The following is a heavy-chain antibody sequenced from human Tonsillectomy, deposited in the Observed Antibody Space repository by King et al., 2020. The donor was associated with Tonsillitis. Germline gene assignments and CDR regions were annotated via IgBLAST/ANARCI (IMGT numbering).Heavy chain of an antibody. J-gene: IGHJ6*02. V-gene: IGHV4-59*01. Sequence: VQLQESGPGLVRPSETLSLTCTVSGGSLSSYYWNWIRQPPGKGLGWVGHIYYSGSTNYNPSLKSRVTTSVDTSKNQFSLELSSVSAADTAMYYCARDKVCSGYYCAYGMDVWGQGTTVTVSS. CDR2: IYYSGST. CDR1: GGSLSSYY. D-gene: IGHD3-22*01. CDR3: ARDKVCSGYYCAYGMDV.